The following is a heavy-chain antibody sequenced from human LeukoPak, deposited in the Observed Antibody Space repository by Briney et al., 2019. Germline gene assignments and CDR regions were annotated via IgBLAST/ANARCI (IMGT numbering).Heavy chain of an antibody. CDR3: TQNLVAAAGDH. V-gene: IGHV3-7*01. CDR1: GFTFSNYW. CDR2: IKPDGSVG. D-gene: IGHD6-13*01. J-gene: IGHJ4*02. Sequence: GGSLRLSCAASGFTFSNYWMTWVRQAPGKGLEWVANIKPDGSVGYYVDSVRGRFIISRDNAGNSLYLQMNSLRVEDTAVYYCTQNLVAAAGDHWGQGTLLIVSS.